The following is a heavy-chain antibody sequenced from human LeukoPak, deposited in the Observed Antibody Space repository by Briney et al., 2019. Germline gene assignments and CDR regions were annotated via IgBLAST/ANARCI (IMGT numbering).Heavy chain of an antibody. D-gene: IGHD5-12*01. J-gene: IGHJ3*02. CDR2: IYSSGST. CDR3: ATGNSGYDYAFDI. CDR1: GGAISSSSSY. Sequence: PSETLSLTCTVSGGAISSSSSYWGWIRQPPGKGLQWIGFIYSSGSTNYNPSLKSRVTISLDSSKNQFSLRVSSLTSADTAVYYCATGNSGYDYAFDIWGQGTMVTVSS. V-gene: IGHV4-61*05.